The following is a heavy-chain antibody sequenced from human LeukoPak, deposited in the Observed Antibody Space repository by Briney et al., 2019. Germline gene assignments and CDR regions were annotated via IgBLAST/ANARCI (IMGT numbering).Heavy chain of an antibody. V-gene: IGHV4-39*01. CDR3: ARQRADYFYHYLDV. Sequence: SETLSLTCTVSGGSISSSSYYWAWVRQPPGKGLEWIGNVYYGGNTFYNSSLESRVTISVDMSKNQFSLKLSSLTAADTAVYYCARQRADYFYHYLDVWGKGTSVTVSS. J-gene: IGHJ6*03. CDR2: VYYGGNT. CDR1: GGSISSSSYY.